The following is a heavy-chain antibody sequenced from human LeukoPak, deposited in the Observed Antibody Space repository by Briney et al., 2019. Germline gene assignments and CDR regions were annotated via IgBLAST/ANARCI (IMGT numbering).Heavy chain of an antibody. CDR1: VYTFTSYG. CDR3: ARHAIIVVVTAIDY. CDR2: ISAYNGNT. D-gene: IGHD2-21*02. J-gene: IGHJ4*02. V-gene: IGHV1-18*01. Sequence: ASVKVSCKASVYTFTSYGISWVRQAPGQGLEWMGWISAYNGNTNYAQKLQGRATMTTDTSTSTAYMELRSLRSDDTAVYYCARHAIIVVVTAIDYWGQGTLVTVSS.